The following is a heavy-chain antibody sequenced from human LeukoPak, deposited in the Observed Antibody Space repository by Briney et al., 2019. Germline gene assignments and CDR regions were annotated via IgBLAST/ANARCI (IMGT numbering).Heavy chain of an antibody. CDR3: ARDASSWPLYYFDY. Sequence: ASVKVSCKASGYTFTSYAMHWVRQAPGQRLEWMGWINAGNGNTKYSQKFQGRVTITTDTSASTAYMELSSLRSEDTAVYYCARDASSWPLYYFDYWGQGTLVTVSS. D-gene: IGHD6-13*01. CDR1: GYTFTSYA. V-gene: IGHV1-3*01. J-gene: IGHJ4*02. CDR2: INAGNGNT.